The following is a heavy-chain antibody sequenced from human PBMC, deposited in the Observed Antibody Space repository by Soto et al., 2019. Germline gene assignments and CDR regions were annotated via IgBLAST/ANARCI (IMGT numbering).Heavy chain of an antibody. J-gene: IGHJ4*02. CDR2: IYPGDSNT. CDR1: GYSFTSYW. Sequence: RGESLKLSCKGSGYSFTSYWIGWVRQMPGKVLEWMGIIYPGDSNTRYSPSFQGQVTISADKSISTAFLQWNSLKASDTAMYYCARFWSTGYHYFDYWGQGTLVTVSS. V-gene: IGHV5-51*01. CDR3: ARFWSTGYHYFDY. D-gene: IGHD3-22*01.